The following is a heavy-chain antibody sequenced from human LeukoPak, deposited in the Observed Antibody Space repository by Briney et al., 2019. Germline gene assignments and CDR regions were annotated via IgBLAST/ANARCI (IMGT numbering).Heavy chain of an antibody. V-gene: IGHV4-34*01. CDR1: GGSFSGYY. Sequence: SETLSLTCAVYGGSFSGYYWSWIRQPPGKGLEWIVEINHSGSTNYNPSLKSRVTISVDTSKNQFSLKLSSVTAADTAVYYCARGRGHIVVVTATLRVRNWFDPWGQGTLVTVSS. D-gene: IGHD2-21*02. CDR3: ARGRGHIVVVTATLRVRNWFDP. CDR2: INHSGST. J-gene: IGHJ5*02.